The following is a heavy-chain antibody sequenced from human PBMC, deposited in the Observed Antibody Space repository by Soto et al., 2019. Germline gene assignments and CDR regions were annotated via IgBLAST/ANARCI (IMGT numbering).Heavy chain of an antibody. CDR2: INHSGGT. D-gene: IGHD3-9*01. V-gene: IGHV4-34*01. CDR3: ARGTYYDFLTGSFKPDDYYYGLDV. CDR1: GGSFSAYY. Sequence: SETLSLTCTVYGGSFSAYYWSWIRQPPGKGLQWIGEINHSGGTKYNPSLKSRLTISVDTSKSQFSLKLSSVTAADTAVYYCARGTYYDFLTGSFKPDDYYYGLDVWGQGTTVTVSS. J-gene: IGHJ6*02.